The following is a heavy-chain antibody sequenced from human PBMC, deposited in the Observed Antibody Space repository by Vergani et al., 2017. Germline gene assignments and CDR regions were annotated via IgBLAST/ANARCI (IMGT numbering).Heavy chain of an antibody. CDR2: ISSDGGST. CDR1: GFTFIMHA. V-gene: IGHV3-23*01. D-gene: IGHD3-22*01. J-gene: IGHJ4*02. Sequence: LESGGDLVQPGGSLRLSCAASGFTFIMHAMSWVRQAPGKGLEWVSTISSDGGSTYYADSVKGRFTISRDNSKNTLSLQMNSLTAEDTAIYYCAGPQGTSAYYYGGFDYWGQRTLVTVSS. CDR3: AGPQGTSAYYYGGFDY.